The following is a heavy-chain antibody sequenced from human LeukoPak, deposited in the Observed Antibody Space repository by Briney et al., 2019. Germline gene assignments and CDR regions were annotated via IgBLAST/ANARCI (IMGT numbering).Heavy chain of an antibody. V-gene: IGHV4-39*01. CDR3: ASQTGYYDILTGYYRGNWFDP. Sequence: SETLSLTCTVSGGSISSSSYYWGWIRQPPGKGLELIGSIYYSGSTYYNPSLKSRVTISVDTSKNQFSLKLSSVTAADTAVYYCASQTGYYDILTGYYRGNWFDPWGQGTLVTVSS. CDR2: IYYSGST. CDR1: GGSISSSSYY. J-gene: IGHJ5*02. D-gene: IGHD3-9*01.